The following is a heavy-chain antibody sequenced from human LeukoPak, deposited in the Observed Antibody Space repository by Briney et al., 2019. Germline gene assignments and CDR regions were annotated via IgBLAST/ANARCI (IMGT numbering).Heavy chain of an antibody. J-gene: IGHJ4*01. Sequence: PSETLSLTCAVYGGSFSGYYWSWIRQPPGKGLEWIGEINHSGSTNYNPSLKSRVTISVDTSKNQFSLKLSSVTAADTAVYYCARGHVDTAMVTNFDYWGQEPWSPSPQ. CDR1: GGSFSGYY. D-gene: IGHD5-18*01. V-gene: IGHV4-34*01. CDR2: INHSGST. CDR3: ARGHVDTAMVTNFDY.